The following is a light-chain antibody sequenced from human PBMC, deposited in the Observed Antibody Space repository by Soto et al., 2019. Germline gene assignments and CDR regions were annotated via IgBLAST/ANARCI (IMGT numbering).Light chain of an antibody. J-gene: IGLJ1*01. CDR3: ASYAGGNKV. CDR1: SSDVGSYNL. Sequence: QSALTQPASVSGSPGQSITISCTGTSSDVGSYNLVSWYQQHPGKAPKLMIYEVTKRPSGVPDRFSGSKSGNTASLTVSGLLPEDEADYYCASYAGGNKVFGTGTKLTVL. V-gene: IGLV2-14*02. CDR2: EVT.